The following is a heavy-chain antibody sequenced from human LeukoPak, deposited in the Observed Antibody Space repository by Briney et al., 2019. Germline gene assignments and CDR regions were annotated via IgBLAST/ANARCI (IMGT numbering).Heavy chain of an antibody. J-gene: IGHJ5*02. D-gene: IGHD3-3*01. CDR2: ISSNGGST. CDR1: GFTFSSYA. V-gene: IGHV3-64*01. CDR3: ARAFGVPSNWFDP. Sequence: GGSLRLSCAASGFTFSSYAMHWVRQAPGKGLEYVSAISSNGGSTYYANSVKGRFTVSRDNSKNTLYLQMGSLRAEDMAVYYCARAFGVPSNWFDPWGQGTLVTVSS.